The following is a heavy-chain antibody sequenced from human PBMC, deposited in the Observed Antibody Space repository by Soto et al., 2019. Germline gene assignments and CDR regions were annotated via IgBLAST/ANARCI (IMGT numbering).Heavy chain of an antibody. J-gene: IGHJ4*02. Sequence: QVQLVESGGGVVQPGRSLRLSCAASGFTFSSYGMHWVRQAPGKGLEWVAVISYDGSNKYYADSVKGRFTISRDNSKNTLYLQMNSLRAEDTAVYYCAKDRRGSWSYADYWGQGTLVTVSS. D-gene: IGHD1-26*01. CDR1: GFTFSSYG. CDR3: AKDRRGSWSYADY. CDR2: ISYDGSNK. V-gene: IGHV3-30*18.